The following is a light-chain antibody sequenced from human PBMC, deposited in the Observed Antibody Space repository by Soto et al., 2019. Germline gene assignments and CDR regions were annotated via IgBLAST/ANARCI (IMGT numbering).Light chain of an antibody. J-gene: IGKJ1*01. V-gene: IGKV3-11*01. CDR3: QQRSNWTRT. Sequence: IVLIQSPATLSVSPGEIATLSCRASQNISNYLIWYQQKPGQAPRLLIYDVSNRATDIPARFSGSGSGTDFTLTISRLDPEDLEVYYCQQRSNWTRTFGQGTKVDIK. CDR2: DVS. CDR1: QNISNY.